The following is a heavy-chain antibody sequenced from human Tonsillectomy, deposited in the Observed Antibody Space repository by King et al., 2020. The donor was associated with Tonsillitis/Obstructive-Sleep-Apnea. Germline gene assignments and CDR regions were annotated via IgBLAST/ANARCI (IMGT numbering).Heavy chain of an antibody. V-gene: IGHV3-11*01. J-gene: IGHJ4*02. CDR1: GFSFSDYY. CDR2: IGTSGSPL. CDR3: ASGYNWNYGSNFDY. Sequence: VQLVESGGGLVKPGGSLRLSCAASGFSFSDYYMTWIRQSPGKGLEWISYIGTSGSPLYYADSVKGRFTISRDNAKSSLYLQMNSLRAEDTAVYYCASGYNWNYGSNFDYWGQGTLVTVSS. D-gene: IGHD1-7*01.